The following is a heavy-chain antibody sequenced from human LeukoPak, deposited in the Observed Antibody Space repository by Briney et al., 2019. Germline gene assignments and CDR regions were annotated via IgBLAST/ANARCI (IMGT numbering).Heavy chain of an antibody. Sequence: SVKVSCKASGGTFSSYAISWVRQAPGQGLEWMGRIIPIFGIANYAQKFQGRVTITADKSTSTAYMELSSLRSEDTAVYYCARGAAAAPGDYGMDVWGKGTTVTVSS. J-gene: IGHJ6*04. CDR1: GGTFSSYA. CDR2: IIPIFGIA. V-gene: IGHV1-69*04. CDR3: ARGAAAAPGDYGMDV. D-gene: IGHD6-13*01.